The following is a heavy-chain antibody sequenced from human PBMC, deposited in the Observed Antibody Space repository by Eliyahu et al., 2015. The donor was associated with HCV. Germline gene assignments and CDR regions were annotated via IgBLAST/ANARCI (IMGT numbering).Heavy chain of an antibody. V-gene: IGHV3-21*01. Sequence: EVQLVESGGGLVKPGGSLRLSCAASGFXFXSYSMNWVRQAPGKGLEWVSSISSSSSYIYYADSVKGRFTISRDNAKNSLYLQMNSLRAEDTAVYYCARARVVPAAWGTYYYYYMDVWGKGTTVTVSS. D-gene: IGHD2-2*01. CDR1: GFXFXSYS. J-gene: IGHJ6*03. CDR3: ARARVVPAAWGTYYYYYMDV. CDR2: ISSSSSYI.